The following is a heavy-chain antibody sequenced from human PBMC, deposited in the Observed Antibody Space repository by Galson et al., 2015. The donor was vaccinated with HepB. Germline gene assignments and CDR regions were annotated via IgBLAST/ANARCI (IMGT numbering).Heavy chain of an antibody. CDR2: ITNNGGDT. Sequence: SLRLSCAASGFTFSSYVMHWVRQAPGKGLEYVSSITNNGGDTYYADSVKGGSTISRDNSKNTLYLQMTSLRVEDTAVYYCVRDPPYYDSGTSDFDSWGQGTLVTVSS. D-gene: IGHD3-10*01. CDR1: GFTFSSYV. V-gene: IGHV3-64D*08. CDR3: VRDPPYYDSGTSDFDS. J-gene: IGHJ4*02.